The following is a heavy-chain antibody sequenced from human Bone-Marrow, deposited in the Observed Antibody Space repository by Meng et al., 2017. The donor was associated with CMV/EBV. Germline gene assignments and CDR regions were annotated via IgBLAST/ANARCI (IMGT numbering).Heavy chain of an antibody. Sequence: GGSLRLSCAASGFTFSSYSMNWVRQAPGKGPKWVSSISSSSSYIYYAESLKGRFTISRDNAKTSLYLQMNSLRAEDTALYYCACTIAVAGFDPWGQGTLVTVSS. CDR1: GFTFSSYS. V-gene: IGHV3-21*01. J-gene: IGHJ5*02. CDR2: ISSSSSYI. CDR3: ACTIAVAGFDP. D-gene: IGHD6-19*01.